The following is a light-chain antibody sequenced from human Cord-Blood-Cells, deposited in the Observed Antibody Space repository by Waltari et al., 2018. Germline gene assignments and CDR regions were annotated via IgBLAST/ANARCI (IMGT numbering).Light chain of an antibody. CDR3: QQYDNLPLT. V-gene: IGKV1-33*01. CDR1: EDISNY. CDR2: DAS. Sequence: DIQMTQSPSSLSASVGDRVSITCQASEDISNYLNWYQQKPGNAPKLLIYDASKLETGVPSRFSGSGSGTDVTFTISSLQPEDIATYYCQQYDNLPLTVGGGTKVEIK. J-gene: IGKJ4*01.